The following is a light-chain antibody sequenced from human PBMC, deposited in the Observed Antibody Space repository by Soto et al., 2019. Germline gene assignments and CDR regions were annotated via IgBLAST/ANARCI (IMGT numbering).Light chain of an antibody. V-gene: IGKV3-20*01. CDR1: QSVSSNY. CDR3: HQYGSSLRT. Sequence: EIVLTQSPGTLSLSPGERATLSCRASQSVSSNYLGWYQKKPGQPPRLLIYGGSSRATGIPDRFSGGGSGTDFTLTIIRLEPEDFAVYYCHQYGSSLRTFGVGTKVEMK. J-gene: IGKJ1*01. CDR2: GGS.